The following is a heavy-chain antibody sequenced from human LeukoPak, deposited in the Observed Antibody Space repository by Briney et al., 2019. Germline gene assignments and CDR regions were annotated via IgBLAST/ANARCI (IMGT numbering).Heavy chain of an antibody. D-gene: IGHD3-3*01. Sequence: PGGSLRLSCVASGFTFSSQDMSWVRQAPGKGLEWVSGISGSGTSKHYADSVRGRFTISRDNSKNTLSLQMDSLRAEDTAVYYCAKDPDRITIFGVVIEKTDYWGQGTLVTVSS. CDR2: ISGSGTSK. CDR1: GFTFSSQD. J-gene: IGHJ4*02. CDR3: AKDPDRITIFGVVIEKTDY. V-gene: IGHV3-23*01.